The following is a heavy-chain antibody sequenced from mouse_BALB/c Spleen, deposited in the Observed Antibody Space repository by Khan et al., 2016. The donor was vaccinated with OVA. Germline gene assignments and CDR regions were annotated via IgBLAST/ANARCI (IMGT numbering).Heavy chain of an antibody. CDR3: TRSAYGDPFAY. V-gene: IGHV1S81*02. Sequence: QVQLQQPGAELVKPGTSVKLSYKASGYTFTSYYMYWVKKRPGQGLEWIGGINPSNGETIFNEKFKSKATLTVDKSSSTAYMQLNSLTSEDSAVYYCTRSAYGDPFAYWGQGTLVTVSA. J-gene: IGHJ3*01. CDR2: INPSNGET. D-gene: IGHD2-13*01. CDR1: GYTFTSYY.